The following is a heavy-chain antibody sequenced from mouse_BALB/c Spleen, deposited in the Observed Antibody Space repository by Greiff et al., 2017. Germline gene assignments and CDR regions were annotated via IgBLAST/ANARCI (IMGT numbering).Heavy chain of an antibody. CDR1: GYTFTSYT. D-gene: IGHD2-1*01. V-gene: IGHV1-4*01. CDR2: INPSSGYT. CDR3: ARSHYGNSWFAY. Sequence: VKLVESGAELARPGASVKMSCKASGYTFTSYTMHWVKQRPGQGLEWIGYINPSSGYTNYNQKFKDKATLTADKSSSTAYMQLSSLTSEDSAVYYCARSHYGNSWFAYWGQGTLVTVSA. J-gene: IGHJ3*01.